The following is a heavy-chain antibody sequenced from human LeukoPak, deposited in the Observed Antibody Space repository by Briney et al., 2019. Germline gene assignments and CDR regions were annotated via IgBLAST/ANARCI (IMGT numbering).Heavy chain of an antibody. CDR2: IKQDGSEK. V-gene: IGHV3-7*01. CDR1: GFTFTKYW. Sequence: GGSLRLSCAASGFTFTKYWMTWVRQAPGKGLEWVANIKQDGSEKLYVDSVKGRFTISRDNAKNSLDLQINSLGAEDTAVYYCARGLDCRSTSCYLDNWGQGTLVTVSS. D-gene: IGHD2-2*01. J-gene: IGHJ4*02. CDR3: ARGLDCRSTSCYLDN.